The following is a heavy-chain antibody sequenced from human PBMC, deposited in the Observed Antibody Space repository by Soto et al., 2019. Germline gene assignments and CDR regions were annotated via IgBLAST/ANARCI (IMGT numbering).Heavy chain of an antibody. CDR2: IWYDGSNK. D-gene: IGHD1-26*01. CDR3: AREIGTGATVFDY. J-gene: IGHJ4*02. CDR1: GFTFSSYG. Sequence: QVQLVESGGGVVQPGRSLRLSCAASGFTFSSYGMHWVRQAPGKGLEWVAVIWYDGSNKYYADSVKGRFTISRDNSKNTLYLQMNSLRAEDTAVYYCAREIGTGATVFDYWGQGTLVTVSS. V-gene: IGHV3-33*01.